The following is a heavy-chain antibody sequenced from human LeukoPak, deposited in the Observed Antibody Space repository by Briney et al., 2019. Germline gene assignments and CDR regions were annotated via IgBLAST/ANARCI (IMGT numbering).Heavy chain of an antibody. CDR1: GFTFSSYA. J-gene: IGHJ4*02. CDR3: AKSMLYKSGSYPALGY. Sequence: GESLRLSCAASGFTFSSYAMSWVRQAPGKGLEWVSAISGSGGSTYYADSVKGRFTISRDNSKNTLYLQMNSLRAEDTAVYYCAKSMLYKSGSYPALGYWGQGTLVTVSS. V-gene: IGHV3-23*01. D-gene: IGHD1-26*01. CDR2: ISGSGGST.